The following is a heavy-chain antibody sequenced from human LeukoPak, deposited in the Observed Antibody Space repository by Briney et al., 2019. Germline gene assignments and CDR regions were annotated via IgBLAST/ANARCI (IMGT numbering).Heavy chain of an antibody. V-gene: IGHV4-39*07. CDR1: GGSITNNNYN. Sequence: PSETLSLTCTVSGGSITNNNYNWDWIRQPPGKGLEWIGDLYYSGSTHYNPSLKSRVTISVDTSKNQFSLKLNSVTAADTAVYYCARRISSSLNWFDPWGQGTLVTVSS. D-gene: IGHD6-13*01. J-gene: IGHJ5*02. CDR3: ARRISSSLNWFDP. CDR2: LYYSGST.